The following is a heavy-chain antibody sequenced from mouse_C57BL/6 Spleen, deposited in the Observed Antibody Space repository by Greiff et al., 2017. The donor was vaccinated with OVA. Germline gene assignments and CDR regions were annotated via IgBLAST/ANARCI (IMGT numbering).Heavy chain of an antibody. J-gene: IGHJ1*01. D-gene: IGHD1-1*01. CDR2: IYPGDGDT. Sequence: QVQLQQPGAELVKPGASVKISCKASGYAFSSYWMNWVKQRPGKGLEWIGQIYPGDGDTNYNGKFKGKATLTADKSSSTAYMQLSSLTSEDSAVSFCASRDYASSNHWYFDFWGPGTTLTVSS. CDR3: ASRDYASSNHWYFDF. V-gene: IGHV1-80*01. CDR1: GYAFSSYW.